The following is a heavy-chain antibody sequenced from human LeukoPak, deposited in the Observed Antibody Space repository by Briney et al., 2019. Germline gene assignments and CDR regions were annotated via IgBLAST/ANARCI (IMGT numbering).Heavy chain of an antibody. J-gene: IGHJ4*02. Sequence: SESLSLTCAFYGGSFSVYYWSWIRQPPGKGLEWIGEINHSGSTNYNPSLKSRVTISVDTSKNQFSLKLSSVTAADTAIYYCARGEDVSGYRTDCWGQGTLVTVSS. CDR2: INHSGST. CDR3: ARGEDVSGYRTDC. CDR1: GGSFSVYY. V-gene: IGHV4-34*01. D-gene: IGHD3-3*01.